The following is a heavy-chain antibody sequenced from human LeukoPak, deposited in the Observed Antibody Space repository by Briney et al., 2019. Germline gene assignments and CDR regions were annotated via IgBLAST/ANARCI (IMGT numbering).Heavy chain of an antibody. CDR1: GFXFSSYR. J-gene: IGHJ3*02. D-gene: IGHD2-8*01. CDR3: ARDCTNGVCSTYNAFDI. CDR2: IKQDGSEK. Sequence: PGGSLRLSCAASGFXFSSYRMSWVRQAPGKGLEWVANIKQDGSEKNYVDSVKGRFTISRDNAKNSLYLLMSSLRAEDTAVYYCARDCTNGVCSTYNAFDIWGQGTMVTVSS. V-gene: IGHV3-7*05.